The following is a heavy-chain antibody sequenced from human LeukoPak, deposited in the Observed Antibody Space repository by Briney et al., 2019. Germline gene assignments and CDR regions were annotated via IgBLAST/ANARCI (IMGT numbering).Heavy chain of an antibody. V-gene: IGHV3-7*01. CDR2: IRQDGGAK. Sequence: GGSLRLSCTASGFIFNDFWMSWVRQAPGEGLEWVANIRQDGGAKNYVDSVKGRFAISRDNAKKSLYLQMNSLRAEDTAVYYCAPPPIAATGNWGQGTLVTVSS. J-gene: IGHJ4*02. CDR1: GFIFNDFW. CDR3: APPPIAATGN. D-gene: IGHD6-13*01.